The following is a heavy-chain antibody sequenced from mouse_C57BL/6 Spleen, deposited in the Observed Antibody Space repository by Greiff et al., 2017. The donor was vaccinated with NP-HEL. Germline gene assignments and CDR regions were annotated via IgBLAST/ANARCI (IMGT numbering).Heavy chain of an antibody. CDR3: ASSLLITRGYFDV. CDR1: GYAFSSYW. Sequence: QVQLQQSGAELVKPGASVKISCKASGYAFSSYWMNWVKQRPGKGLEWIGQIYPGGGATNYNGKFKGKATLTADKSSSTAYMQLSSLTSEDSAVYFCASSLLITRGYFDVWGTGTTVTVSS. D-gene: IGHD1-2*01. J-gene: IGHJ1*03. CDR2: IYPGGGAT. V-gene: IGHV1-80*01.